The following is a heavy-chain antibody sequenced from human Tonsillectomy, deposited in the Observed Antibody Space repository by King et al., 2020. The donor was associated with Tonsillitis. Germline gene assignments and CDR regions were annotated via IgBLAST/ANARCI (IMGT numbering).Heavy chain of an antibody. Sequence: VPLVESGGGLVQPGGSLRLSCAASGFTFSSYWMSWVRQAPGKGLEWVANINQAGSEKYYVDSVKGRFTISRDNAKKSLYLQMNSLRAEDTAVYYCASPTGYSYGYGYWGQGTLVTVSS. CDR2: INQAGSEK. CDR3: ASPTGYSYGYGY. CDR1: GFTFSSYW. D-gene: IGHD5-18*01. V-gene: IGHV3-7*01. J-gene: IGHJ4*02.